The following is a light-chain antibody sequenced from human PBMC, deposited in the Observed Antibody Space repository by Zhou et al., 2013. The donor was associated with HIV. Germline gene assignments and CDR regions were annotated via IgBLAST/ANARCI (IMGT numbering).Light chain of an antibody. J-gene: IGKJ1*01. CDR2: GAS. V-gene: IGKV3-20*01. CDR3: QQYGSSPT. CDR1: QSVSSSY. Sequence: EIVLTQSPGTLSLSPGERATLSCRASQSVSSSYLAWYQQKPGQAPRLLIYGASSRATGIPDRFSGSVSGTDFTLTISRLEPEDFAVYYCQQYGSSPTFGQGTKVEFK.